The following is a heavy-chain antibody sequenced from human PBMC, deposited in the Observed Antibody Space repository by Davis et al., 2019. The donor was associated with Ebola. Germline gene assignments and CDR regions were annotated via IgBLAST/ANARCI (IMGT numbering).Heavy chain of an antibody. D-gene: IGHD6-19*01. J-gene: IGHJ5*02. CDR1: GYTLVSYY. CDR2: INPSGGTT. V-gene: IGHV1-46*01. CDR3: ARGKTVAGTRGLSWFDP. Sequence: AASVKVSCKASGYTLVSYYAHWVRQAPGQGLEWMGIINPSGGTTTYAQKFRGRVTITRDTSASTSYMELSSLRSEDTAVFYCARGKTVAGTRGLSWFDPWGPGTLVTVSS.